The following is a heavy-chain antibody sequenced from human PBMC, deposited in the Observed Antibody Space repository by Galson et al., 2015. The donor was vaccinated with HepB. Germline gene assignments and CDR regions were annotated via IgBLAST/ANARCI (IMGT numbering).Heavy chain of an antibody. CDR3: AKDLRLGVMTTGFDY. V-gene: IGHV3-23*01. D-gene: IGHD4-11*01. CDR1: GFTFGNYV. CDR2: MSGGGGTT. J-gene: IGHJ4*02. Sequence: SLRLSCAASGFTFGNYVMSWVRQAPGKGLEWVSGMSGGGGTTNYADSVKGRFTISRDNSKNTLYLQMNSLRAEDTAVYYCAKDLRLGVMTTGFDYWGRGTLVTVSS.